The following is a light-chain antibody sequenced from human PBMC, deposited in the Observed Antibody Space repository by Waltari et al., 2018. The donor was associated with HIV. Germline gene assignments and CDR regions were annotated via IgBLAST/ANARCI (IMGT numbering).Light chain of an antibody. CDR2: DVT. J-gene: IGLJ3*02. CDR1: SSDIVAHNH. CDR3: SSYTASNTLWV. V-gene: IGLV2-14*03. Sequence: QSALTQPASVSGSRGPSITMSCTGTSSDIVAHNHFSWFQQRPGKAPKLIIYDVTGRPSGVSKRFSGSKSGITASLTISGLQADDEGDYYCSSYTASNTLWVFGGGTKLTVL.